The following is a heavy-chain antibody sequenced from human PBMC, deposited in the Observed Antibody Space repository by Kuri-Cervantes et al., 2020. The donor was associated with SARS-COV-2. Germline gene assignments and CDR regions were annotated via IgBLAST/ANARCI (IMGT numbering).Heavy chain of an antibody. CDR1: GFLFSASA. CDR2: VRGKANNYAT. V-gene: IGHV3-73*01. J-gene: IGHJ3*02. Sequence: GESLKISCEVSGFLFSASAIHWVRQGSGKGLEWVGRVRGKANNYATAYAASVKGRFTISRDDSKNMAYLQMNSLRAEDTAVYYCAKVENYGNAFDIWGQGTMVTVSS. CDR3: AKVENYGNAFDI. D-gene: IGHD1-7*01.